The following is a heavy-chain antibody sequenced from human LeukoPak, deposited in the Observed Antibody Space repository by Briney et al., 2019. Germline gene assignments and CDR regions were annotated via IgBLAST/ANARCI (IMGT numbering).Heavy chain of an antibody. CDR2: IWYDGSNK. J-gene: IGHJ3*02. Sequence: PGGSLRLSCAASGFTFSSYGMHWVRQAQGKGLEWVAAIWYDGSNKYYADSVKGRFSISRDNSKNTVYLQMNSLRAEDTAVYHCARVGYCSGGSCYNPDALDIWGQGAMVTVSS. CDR1: GFTFSSYG. D-gene: IGHD2-15*01. CDR3: ARVGYCSGGSCYNPDALDI. V-gene: IGHV3-33*01.